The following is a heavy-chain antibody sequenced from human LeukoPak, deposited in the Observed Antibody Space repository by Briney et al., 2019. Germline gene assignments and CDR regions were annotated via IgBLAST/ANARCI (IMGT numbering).Heavy chain of an antibody. V-gene: IGHV5-51*01. D-gene: IGHD3-16*01. J-gene: IGHJ4*02. CDR1: GYNFNTYW. CDR3: ARQEVPEYSSPLYEGYYFDY. CDR2: IYPGDSDT. Sequence: GESLKISCKGSGYNFNTYWIGWVRHMPGRGLEWMVIIYPGDSDTRYSPSFQGQVTISADKSISTAYLQWSSLKASDTAIYYCARQEVPEYSSPLYEGYYFDYWGQGTLVTVSS.